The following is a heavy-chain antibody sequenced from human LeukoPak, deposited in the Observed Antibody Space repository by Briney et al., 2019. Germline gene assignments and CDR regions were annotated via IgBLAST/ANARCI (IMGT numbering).Heavy chain of an antibody. D-gene: IGHD3-22*01. CDR3: ARDLLGYNYHYMDV. V-gene: IGHV3-23*01. CDR1: GFTFSTYA. J-gene: IGHJ6*03. CDR2: ITGSGDGT. Sequence: GGSLRLSCAASGFTFSTYAMTWVRQAPGKGLEWVSSITGSGDGTSSADSVTGRFSISRDNSKSTLYLQMNSLRAEDTAVYYCARDLLGYNYHYMDVWGKGTTVTVSS.